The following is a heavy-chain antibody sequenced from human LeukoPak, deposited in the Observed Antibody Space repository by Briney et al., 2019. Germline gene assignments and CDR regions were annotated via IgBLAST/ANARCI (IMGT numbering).Heavy chain of an antibody. CDR3: ARGPLYYYDSSGYYVSYAFDI. Sequence: ASVKVSCKASGYTFTSYDINWVRQATGQGLEWMGWMNPNSGNTGYAQKFQGRVTMTRNTSISTAYMELSSLRSEDTAVYYCARGPLYYYDSSGYYVSYAFDIWGQGTMVTVSS. CDR1: GYTFTSYD. V-gene: IGHV1-8*01. J-gene: IGHJ3*02. CDR2: MNPNSGNT. D-gene: IGHD3-22*01.